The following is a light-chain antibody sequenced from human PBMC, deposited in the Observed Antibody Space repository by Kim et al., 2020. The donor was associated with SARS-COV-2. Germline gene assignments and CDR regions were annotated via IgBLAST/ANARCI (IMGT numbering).Light chain of an antibody. J-gene: IGLJ3*02. CDR3: ATWDDSLNAWV. CDR2: AND. Sequence: ELTQPPSASGTPWQRVTISCSGGNSNIGANTVNWYQQFPGTAPKLLIYANDRRPSGVPDRFSVSQSGTSASLAISGLQSEDGADYYCATWDDSLNAWVFGGGTQLTVL. CDR1: NSNIGANT. V-gene: IGLV1-44*01.